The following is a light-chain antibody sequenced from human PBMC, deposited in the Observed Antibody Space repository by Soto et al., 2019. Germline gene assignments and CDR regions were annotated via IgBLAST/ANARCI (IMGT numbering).Light chain of an antibody. CDR3: QQYNSYLIT. J-gene: IGKJ5*01. V-gene: IGKV1-5*03. Sequence: DIQMTQSPSTLSASVGDRVTITCRASQSISSWLAWYQQKPGKAPKLLIYKASGLESGVPSRFSGSGSGTEFTLTISSLQPDDFATYYCQQYNSYLITFGQGTRLEIK. CDR1: QSISSW. CDR2: KAS.